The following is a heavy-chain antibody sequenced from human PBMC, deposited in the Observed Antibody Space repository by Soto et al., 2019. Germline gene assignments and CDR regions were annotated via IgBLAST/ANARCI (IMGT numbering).Heavy chain of an antibody. CDR2: ISYDGSNK. V-gene: IGHV3-30-3*01. CDR1: GFTFSSYA. J-gene: IGHJ4*02. D-gene: IGHD2-2*01. CDR3: ARDPNIVLVPAATRLLDY. Sequence: GGSLRLSCAASGFTFSSYAMHWVRQAPGKGLEWVAVISYDGSNKYYADSVKGRFTISRDNSKNTLYLQMNSLRAEDTAVYYCARDPNIVLVPAATRLLDYWGQGTLVTVSS.